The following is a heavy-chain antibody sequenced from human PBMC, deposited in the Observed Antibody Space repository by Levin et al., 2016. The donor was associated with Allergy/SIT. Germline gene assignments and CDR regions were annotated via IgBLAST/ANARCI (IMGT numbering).Heavy chain of an antibody. CDR1: GYSIRSDYY. J-gene: IGHJ4*02. D-gene: IGHD2-15*01. CDR2: IYHGGST. Sequence: SETLSLTCAVSGYSIRSDYYWGWIRQPPGKGLEWIGSIYHGGSTYYNPSLKSRVTISEDASKNQFSLKLSSVTAADTAVYYCARARHVCSGGACYVFDNWGQGTLVTVSS. CDR3: ARARHVCSGGACYVFDN. V-gene: IGHV4-38-2*01.